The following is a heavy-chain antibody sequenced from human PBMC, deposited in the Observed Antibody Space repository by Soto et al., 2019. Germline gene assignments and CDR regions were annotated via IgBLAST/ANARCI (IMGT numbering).Heavy chain of an antibody. J-gene: IGHJ6*02. D-gene: IGHD2-2*01. CDR1: GGTFSSYA. CDR2: IIPIFGTA. V-gene: IGHV1-69*13. CDR3: AREFGDIVVVPAAKSTDYYYYYGMDV. Sequence: EASVKVSCKASGGTFSSYAISWVRQAPGQGLEWMGGIIPIFGTANYAQKFQGRVTITADESTSTAYMELSSLRSEDTAVYYCAREFGDIVVVPAAKSTDYYYYYGMDVWGQGTTVTVSS.